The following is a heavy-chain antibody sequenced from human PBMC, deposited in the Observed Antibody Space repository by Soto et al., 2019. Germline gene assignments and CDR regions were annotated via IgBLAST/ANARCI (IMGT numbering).Heavy chain of an antibody. CDR1: GFTFSTYA. CDR3: AKAPSGYYGSFFDY. V-gene: IGHV3-23*01. CDR2: ISGSGGST. J-gene: IGHJ4*02. D-gene: IGHD3-3*01. Sequence: PGGSLRLSCAVSGFTFSTYAMSWVRQAPGKGLEWVSAISGSGGSTYYADSVKGRFTISRDNSKNTLYLQMNTLRAEDTAVYHCAKAPSGYYGSFFDYWGQGTLVTVSS.